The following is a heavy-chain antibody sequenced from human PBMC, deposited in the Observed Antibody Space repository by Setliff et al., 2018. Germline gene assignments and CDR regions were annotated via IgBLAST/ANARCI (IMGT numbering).Heavy chain of an antibody. CDR1: GYTFSNYG. V-gene: IGHV1-18*01. J-gene: IGHJ3*02. Sequence: GASVKVSCNASGYTFSNYGITWVRQAPGQGREWMGWISPYNGVTNYAQRFQGRVTMTTDTSTSAAYMELRRLRSDDTAVYYCAISSLSICSGGSCPNAFDIWGQGTMVTVS. CDR3: AISSLSICSGGSCPNAFDI. D-gene: IGHD2-15*01. CDR2: ISPYNGVT.